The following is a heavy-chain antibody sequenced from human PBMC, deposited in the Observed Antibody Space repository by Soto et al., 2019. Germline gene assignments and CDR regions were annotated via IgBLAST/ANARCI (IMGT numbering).Heavy chain of an antibody. CDR2: IYYSGST. J-gene: IGHJ6*02. D-gene: IGHD2-21*02. V-gene: IGHV4-31*03. CDR1: GGSISSGGYY. Sequence: SETLSLTCTVSGGSISSGGYYWSWIRQHPGKGLEWIGYIYYSGSTYYNPSLKSRVTISVDTSKNQFSLKLSSVTAADTAVHYCARVCGGDCHYGMDVWGQGTTVTVS. CDR3: ARVCGGDCHYGMDV.